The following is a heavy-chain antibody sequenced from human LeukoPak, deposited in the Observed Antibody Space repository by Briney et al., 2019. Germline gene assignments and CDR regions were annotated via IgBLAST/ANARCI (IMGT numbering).Heavy chain of an antibody. CDR3: ARTPDWSSDNWFDP. CDR1: GYSVSSGCY. V-gene: IGHV4-38-2*01. CDR2: IYHSGTT. Sequence: SETLSRTCSVSGYSVSSGCYWAWIRQPPGKGLEWIGTIYHSGTTYYNPSLNSRVSISVDTSKNHISLRLSSVTAADTAVYYCARTPDWSSDNWFDPWGQGTLVTVSS. D-gene: IGHD3-9*01. J-gene: IGHJ5*02.